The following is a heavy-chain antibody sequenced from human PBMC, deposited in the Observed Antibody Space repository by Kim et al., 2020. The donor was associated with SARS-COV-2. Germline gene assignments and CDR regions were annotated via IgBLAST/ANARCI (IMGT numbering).Heavy chain of an antibody. V-gene: IGHV1-24*01. CDR3: ATVVAAGGFDY. CDR2: T. J-gene: IGHJ4*02. Sequence: TTAAQKFQGRVTLTDETSTATAYMELSSLRSEDTAVYYCATVVAAGGFDYWGQGTLVTVSS. D-gene: IGHD2-15*01.